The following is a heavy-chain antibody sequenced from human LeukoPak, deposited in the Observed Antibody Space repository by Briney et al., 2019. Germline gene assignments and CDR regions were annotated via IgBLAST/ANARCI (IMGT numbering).Heavy chain of an antibody. V-gene: IGHV4-34*01. CDR3: ARGEAAAYY. D-gene: IGHD6-13*01. CDR2: INHSGST. CDR1: GGSFSGYY. J-gene: IGHJ4*02. Sequence: SETLSLTCAVYGGSFSGYYWSWIRQPPGKGLEWIGEINHSGSTNYNPSLKSRVTISEDTSKNQFSLNLSSVTAADTAVYYCARGEAAAYYWGQGTLVTVSS.